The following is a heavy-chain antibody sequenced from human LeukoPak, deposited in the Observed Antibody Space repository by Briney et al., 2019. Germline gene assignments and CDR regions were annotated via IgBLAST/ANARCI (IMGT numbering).Heavy chain of an antibody. Sequence: SETLSLTCTVSGGSISSGSYYWSWIRQPAGKGLEWIGRIYTSGSTNYNPSLKSRVTMSVDTSKNQFSLKLSSVTAADTAVYYCARDLTGYSSSDDYYYYYMDVWGKGTTVTVSS. CDR3: ARDLTGYSSSDDYYYYYMDV. V-gene: IGHV4-61*02. CDR2: IYTSGST. CDR1: GGSISSGSYY. J-gene: IGHJ6*03. D-gene: IGHD6-6*01.